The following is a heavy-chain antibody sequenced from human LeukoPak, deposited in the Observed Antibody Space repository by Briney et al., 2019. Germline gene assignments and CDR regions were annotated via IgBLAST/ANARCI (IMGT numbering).Heavy chain of an antibody. CDR1: GFTFSSYA. D-gene: IGHD2/OR15-2a*01. V-gene: IGHV3-23*01. Sequence: GGSLRLSCAASGFTFSSYAMSWVRQAPGKGLEWVSAISGSGGSTYYADSVKGRFTISRDNAKNSLYLQMNSLRAEDTAVYYCARGARAGSMVARDYFDYWGQGTLVTVSS. J-gene: IGHJ4*02. CDR2: ISGSGGST. CDR3: ARGARAGSMVARDYFDY.